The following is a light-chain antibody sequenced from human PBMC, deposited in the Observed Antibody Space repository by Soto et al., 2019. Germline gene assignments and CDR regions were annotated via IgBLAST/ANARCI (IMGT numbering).Light chain of an antibody. J-gene: IGKJ4*01. V-gene: IGKV1-9*01. CDR2: AAS. Sequence: DIQLTQSPSFLSASVGDRVTITCRASQGISSYLAWYQQKPGNAPKLLIYAASTLQSGVPSRFSGSGSGTEFTLTISSLQPEDFATYYCQQLNSYLLFGGGTKVEIK. CDR3: QQLNSYLL. CDR1: QGISSY.